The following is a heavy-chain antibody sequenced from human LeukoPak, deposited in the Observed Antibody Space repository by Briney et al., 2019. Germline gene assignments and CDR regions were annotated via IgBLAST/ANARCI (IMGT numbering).Heavy chain of an antibody. Sequence: GGSLRLSCAASGFTFSSYEMNWVRQAPGKGLEWVSSISSSSSYIYYADSVKGRFTISRDNAKNSLYLQMNSLRAEDTAVYYCARVPDSIAVAGNYWGQGTLVTVSS. D-gene: IGHD6-19*01. CDR1: GFTFSSYE. J-gene: IGHJ4*02. CDR3: ARVPDSIAVAGNY. V-gene: IGHV3-21*01. CDR2: ISSSSSYI.